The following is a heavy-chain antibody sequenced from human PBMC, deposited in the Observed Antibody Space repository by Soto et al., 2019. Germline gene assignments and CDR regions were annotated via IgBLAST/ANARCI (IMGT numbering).Heavy chain of an antibody. CDR2: IYFSGGT. J-gene: IGHJ4*02. Sequence: SVPQPLTYTVFGGSIRGFDGSWIRQPQGKGLEWIGYIYFSGGTNYNPSLKSRVTISVDTSKNQFSLKLSSVTAADTAVYYCARESISWYGSIWEYWGQGTLVTGFS. V-gene: IGHV4-59*12. D-gene: IGHD6-13*01. CDR1: GGSIRGFD. CDR3: ARESISWYGSIWEY.